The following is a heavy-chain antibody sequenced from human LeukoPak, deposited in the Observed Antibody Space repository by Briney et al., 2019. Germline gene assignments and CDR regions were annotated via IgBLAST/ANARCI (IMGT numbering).Heavy chain of an antibody. D-gene: IGHD6-13*01. V-gene: IGHV3-30*04. J-gene: IGHJ6*02. Sequence: GGSLRLSCAASGFTFSRYAMHWVRQAPGKGLEWVAVISSDGSKTYFADSVKGRFTISRDNSKNTLYLQMNSLRADDTAVFYCARALSTSWPFYYYFGLDVWGQGTTATVSS. CDR1: GFTFSRYA. CDR2: ISSDGSKT. CDR3: ARALSTSWPFYYYFGLDV.